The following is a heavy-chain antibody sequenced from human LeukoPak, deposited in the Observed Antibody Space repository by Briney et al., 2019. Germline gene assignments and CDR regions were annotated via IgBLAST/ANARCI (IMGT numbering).Heavy chain of an antibody. CDR1: GFTFSSYW. J-gene: IGHJ6*03. CDR2: INQDASEK. CDR3: ARGALYYMDV. Sequence: GGSLRLSCAASGFTFSSYWMSWVRQAPGKGLEWVASINQDASEKYYVDSVKGRFTISRDNAKNSLYLHMNSLRAEDTAVYYCARGALYYMDVWGKGTTVTISS. V-gene: IGHV3-7*03.